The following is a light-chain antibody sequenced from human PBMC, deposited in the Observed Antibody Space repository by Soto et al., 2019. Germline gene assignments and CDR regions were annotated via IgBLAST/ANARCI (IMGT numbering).Light chain of an antibody. J-gene: IGKJ2*02. V-gene: IGKV1-5*03. CDR3: QQYDTSCT. CDR1: QNINSW. Sequence: DIQMTQSPSTLSASVGDRVTITCRASQNINSWLAWYQQKPGKAPKLLIYKASSLESGVPSRFSGSESGTESTLTISSLQPDDFATYYCQQYDTSCTFGHGTKLEIK. CDR2: KAS.